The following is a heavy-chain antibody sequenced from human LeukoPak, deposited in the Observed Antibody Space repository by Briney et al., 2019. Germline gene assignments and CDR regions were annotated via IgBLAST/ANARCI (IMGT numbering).Heavy chain of an antibody. CDR2: INPNSGGT. J-gene: IGHJ4*02. D-gene: IGHD5-12*01. Sequence: GASVKVSCKASGYTFTGYYMHWVRQAPEQALEWMGWINPNSGGTNYAQKFQGRVTMTRDTSISTAYMELSRLRSDDTAVYYCARIPGDSGYDYGSLDYWGQGTLVTVSS. V-gene: IGHV1-2*02. CDR3: ARIPGDSGYDYGSLDY. CDR1: GYTFTGYY.